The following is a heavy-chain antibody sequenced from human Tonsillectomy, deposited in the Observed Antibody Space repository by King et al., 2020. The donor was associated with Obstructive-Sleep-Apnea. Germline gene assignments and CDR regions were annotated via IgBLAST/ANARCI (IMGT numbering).Heavy chain of an antibody. CDR2: ISGNGGST. CDR1: GFTFSSYA. D-gene: IGHD5-12*01. V-gene: IGHV3-23*04. J-gene: IGHJ6*02. CDR3: AKEDIVNTIHDHYGMDV. Sequence: VQLVESGGGLVQPGGSLRLSCAASGFTFSSYAMNWVRQAPGKGLEWVSLISGNGGSTYYADSVKGRFTISRDNSKNTLYLQMNSLRAEDQAVYYCAKEDIVNTIHDHYGMDVWGQGTTVTVSS.